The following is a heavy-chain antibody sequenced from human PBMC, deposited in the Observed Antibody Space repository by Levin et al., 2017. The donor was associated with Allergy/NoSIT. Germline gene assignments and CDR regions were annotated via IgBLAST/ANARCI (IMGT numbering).Heavy chain of an antibody. Sequence: AGGSLRLSCTASGFSLSSYGMQWVRQAPGKGLEWVAVVSFDGYTKYYADSVRGRFDISRDNSNNMVYLQMNSLRPEDTAVYYCAKEGPGNYYSAYFDSWGQGTLVTVSS. J-gene: IGHJ4*02. CDR1: GFSLSSYG. D-gene: IGHD3-10*01. CDR2: VSFDGYTK. V-gene: IGHV3-30*18. CDR3: AKEGPGNYYSAYFDS.